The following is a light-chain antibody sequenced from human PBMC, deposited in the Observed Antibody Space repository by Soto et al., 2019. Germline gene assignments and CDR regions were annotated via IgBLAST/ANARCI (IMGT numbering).Light chain of an antibody. V-gene: IGLV2-14*01. CDR3: SSHTSGSTRV. J-gene: IGLJ1*01. CDR2: EVT. CDR1: SGAFGVYDY. Sequence: QSVLTQPASVSGSPGQSIAISCTGTSGAFGVYDYVSWYQQHPDKAPKLMIYEVTKLPSWFSNRFSGSKSGNTASLTISGLQPEDEADYYCSSHTSGSTRVFGSGTKVTVL.